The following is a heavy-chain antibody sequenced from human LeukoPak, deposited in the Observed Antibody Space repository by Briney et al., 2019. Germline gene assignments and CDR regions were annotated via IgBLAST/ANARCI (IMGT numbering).Heavy chain of an antibody. V-gene: IGHV3-23*01. CDR3: ARAKIAAAGTGAFDV. Sequence: GGSLRLSCAASGFTFSNYAMSWVRQAPGMGLEWVSIISTSGGGTYYADSVKGRFTISRDNSKNTLYLQMNSLRAEDTAVYYCARAKIAAAGTGAFDVWGQGTLVTVSS. CDR2: ISTSGGGT. CDR1: GFTFSNYA. D-gene: IGHD6-13*01. J-gene: IGHJ3*01.